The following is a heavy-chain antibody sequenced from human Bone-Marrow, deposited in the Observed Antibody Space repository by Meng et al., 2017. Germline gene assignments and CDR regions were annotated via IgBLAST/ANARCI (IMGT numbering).Heavy chain of an antibody. J-gene: IGHJ2*01. CDR3: ARGGYYGSGSYYKFGYFDL. V-gene: IGHV4-61*02. CDR2: IYTSGST. Sequence: SETLSLTCTVSGGSISSGSYYWSWIRQPAGKGLEWIGRIYTSGSTNYNPSLKSRVTISVDTSKNQFSLKLSSVTAADTAVYYCARGGYYGSGSYYKFGYFDLWGRGTLVTVSS. CDR1: GGSISSGSYY. D-gene: IGHD3-10*01.